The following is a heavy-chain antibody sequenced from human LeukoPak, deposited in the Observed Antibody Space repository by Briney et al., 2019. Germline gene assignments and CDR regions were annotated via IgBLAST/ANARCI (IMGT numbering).Heavy chain of an antibody. CDR2: INAGNGNT. J-gene: IGHJ4*02. CDR1: GYTFTSYA. Sequence: EASVTVSCKASGYTFTSYAMHWVRQAPGQRLEWMGWINAGNGNTKYSQKFQGRVTITRDTSASTAYMELSSLRSEDTAVYYCARVVMVRGVPEYYFDYWGQGTLVTVSS. D-gene: IGHD3-10*01. V-gene: IGHV1-3*01. CDR3: ARVVMVRGVPEYYFDY.